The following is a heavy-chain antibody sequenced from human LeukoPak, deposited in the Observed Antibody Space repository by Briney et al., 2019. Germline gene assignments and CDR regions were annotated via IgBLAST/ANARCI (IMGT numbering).Heavy chain of an antibody. Sequence: ASVKVSCKTSGYTFTSYAISWVRQAPGQGLEWMGWISAYNGNTNYAQKLQGRVTMTTDTSTSTAYMELRSLRSDDTAVYYCARAVYSYEAGYWGQGTLVTVSS. CDR3: ARAVYSYEAGY. CDR1: GYTFTSYA. D-gene: IGHD5-18*01. J-gene: IGHJ4*02. CDR2: ISAYNGNT. V-gene: IGHV1-18*01.